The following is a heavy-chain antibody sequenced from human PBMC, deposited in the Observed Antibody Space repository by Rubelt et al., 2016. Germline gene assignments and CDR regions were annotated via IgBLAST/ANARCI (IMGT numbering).Heavy chain of an antibody. D-gene: IGHD2-2*01. CDR1: GFTFSRYA. CDR2: IYSAGTT. J-gene: IGHJ2*01. Sequence: SRGGLVQPGGSLRVSCAASGFTFSRYAMNWVRQAPGKGLEWVSIIYSAGTTHYADSVKGRFTISRDISKNTLYLQMNSLRAEDTALFYCARGLGHQRDWYFDLWGRGTLVTVSS. CDR3: ARGLGHQRDWYFDL. V-gene: IGHV3-66*01.